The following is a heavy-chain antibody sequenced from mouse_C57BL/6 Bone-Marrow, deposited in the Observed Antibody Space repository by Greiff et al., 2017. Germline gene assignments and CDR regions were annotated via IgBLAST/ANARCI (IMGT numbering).Heavy chain of an antibody. Sequence: EVKLVESGAELVRPGASVKLSCTASGFNIKDDYMHWVKQRPEQGLEWIGWIDPENGDTEYASKFQGKATITADTSSNTAYLQLSSLTSEDTAVYYCTTYYYGYYFAYWGQGTTLTVSS. V-gene: IGHV14-4*01. J-gene: IGHJ2*01. CDR2: IDPENGDT. CDR3: TTYYYGYYFAY. D-gene: IGHD1-1*01. CDR1: GFNIKDDY.